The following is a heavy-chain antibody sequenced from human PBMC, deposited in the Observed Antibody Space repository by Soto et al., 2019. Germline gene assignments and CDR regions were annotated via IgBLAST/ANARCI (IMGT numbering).Heavy chain of an antibody. J-gene: IGHJ3*02. CDR3: AKGLGEYDFWSGYAFDI. D-gene: IGHD3-3*01. CDR1: GFTFSSYA. V-gene: IGHV3-23*01. CDR2: ISGSGGST. Sequence: GGSLRLSCAASGFTFSSYAMSWVRQAPGKGLEWVSAISGSGGSTYYADSVKGRFTISRDNSKNTLYLQMNSLRAEDTAVYYCAKGLGEYDFWSGYAFDIWGQGTMVTVSS.